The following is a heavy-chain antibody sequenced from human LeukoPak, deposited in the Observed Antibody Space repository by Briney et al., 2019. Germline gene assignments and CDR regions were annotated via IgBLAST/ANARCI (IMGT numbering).Heavy chain of an antibody. CDR1: GYTFTSYG. CDR2: INPNTGGT. V-gene: IGHV1-2*02. CDR3: GRGNKSFDP. Sequence: RASVKVSCKASGYTFTSYGISWVRQAPGQGLEWMGWINPNTGGTNYAQKFQGRVTMTKDTSINAAYMELNKLTSDDTAVYYCGRGNKSFDPWGQGTLVTVSS. J-gene: IGHJ5*02.